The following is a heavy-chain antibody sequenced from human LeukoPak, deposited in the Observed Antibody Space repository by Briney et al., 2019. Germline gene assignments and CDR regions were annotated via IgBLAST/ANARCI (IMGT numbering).Heavy chain of an antibody. V-gene: IGHV3-15*01. CDR3: TAVDTAMVSYYYYYMDV. Sequence: GGSLRLSCAASGFTFSNAWMSWVRQAPGKGLEWVGRIKSKTDGGTTDYAAPVKGRFTISRDDSKNTLYLQMNSLKTEDTAVYYCTAVDTAMVSYYYYYMDVWGKGPRSPSP. CDR2: IKSKTDGGTT. J-gene: IGHJ6*03. D-gene: IGHD5-18*01. CDR1: GFTFSNAW.